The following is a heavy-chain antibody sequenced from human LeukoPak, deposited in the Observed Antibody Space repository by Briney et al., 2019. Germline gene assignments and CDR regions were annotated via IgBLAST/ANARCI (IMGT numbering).Heavy chain of an antibody. J-gene: IGHJ4*02. CDR3: ARGRRAAARDYFDY. V-gene: IGHV3-66*01. Sequence: GGSLRLSCAASGFTVSSNYMSWVRQAPGKGLEWVSVIYSGGGTFYADSVKGRFTISRDNSKNTLYLQMNSLRAEDTAVYYCARGRRAAARDYFDYWGQGTLVTVSS. D-gene: IGHD6-13*01. CDR2: IYSGGGT. CDR1: GFTVSSNY.